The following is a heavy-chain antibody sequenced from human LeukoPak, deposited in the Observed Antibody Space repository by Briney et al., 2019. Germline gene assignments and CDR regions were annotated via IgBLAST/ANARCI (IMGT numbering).Heavy chain of an antibody. Sequence: GGSLRLSCAASGFTFSSYAMSWVRQAPGKGLEWVSVISGSGVTTYYADSVKGRFTISRDNSKNTPYLQMNSLRAEDTAVYYCAKRVAAAALDYWGQGTLVTVSS. CDR1: GFTFSSYA. V-gene: IGHV3-23*01. J-gene: IGHJ4*02. CDR2: ISGSGVTT. CDR3: AKRVAAAALDY. D-gene: IGHD6-13*01.